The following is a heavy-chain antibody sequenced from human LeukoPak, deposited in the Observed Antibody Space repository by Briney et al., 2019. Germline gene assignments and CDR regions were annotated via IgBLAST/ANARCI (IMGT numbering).Heavy chain of an antibody. Sequence: PSENLSLAWTASGRSFSRSSYYWGWIAHPPRKNWDWIVSRYYSESTYYNPSPNRRITISVDTSKNRYSLRLSSVTAADTSVYYCASHRFRDFDAFDIWGQGRMITVSS. CDR3: ASHRFRDFDAFDI. J-gene: IGHJ3*02. V-gene: IGHV4-39*01. CDR1: GRSFSRSSYY. CDR2: RYYSEST. D-gene: IGHD3-10*01.